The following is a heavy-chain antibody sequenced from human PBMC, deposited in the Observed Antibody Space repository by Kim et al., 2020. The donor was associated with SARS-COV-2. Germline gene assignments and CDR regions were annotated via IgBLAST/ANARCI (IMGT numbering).Heavy chain of an antibody. V-gene: IGHV3-7*01. CDR1: GFTFSSYW. Sequence: GGSLRLSCAASGFTFSSYWMSWVRQAPGKGLEWVANIKQDGSEKYYVDSVKGRFTISRDNAKNSLYLQMNSLRAEDTAVYYCARVSGYCSGGSCYHFDYWGQGTLVTVSS. D-gene: IGHD2-15*01. CDR2: IKQDGSEK. J-gene: IGHJ4*02. CDR3: ARVSGYCSGGSCYHFDY.